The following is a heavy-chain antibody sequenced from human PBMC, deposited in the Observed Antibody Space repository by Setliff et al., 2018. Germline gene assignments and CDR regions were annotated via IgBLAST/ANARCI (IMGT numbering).Heavy chain of an antibody. CDR3: ARDGTFRYFDY. CDR1: GGSMNSGSYY. CDR2: IYASWST. J-gene: IGHJ4*02. Sequence: SETLSLTCTVSGGSMNSGSYYWSFIRQPAGKGLEWIGHIYASWSTNYNPSLKSRVTISVDTSKNRFSLNLSSVTAADTAVYYCARDGTFRYFDYWGQGTPVTVSS. V-gene: IGHV4-61*10.